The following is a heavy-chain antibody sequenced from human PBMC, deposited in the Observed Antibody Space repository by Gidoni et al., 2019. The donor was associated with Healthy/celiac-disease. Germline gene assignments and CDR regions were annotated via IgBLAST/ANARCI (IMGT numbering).Heavy chain of an antibody. D-gene: IGHD1-26*01. V-gene: IGHV4-34*01. CDR2: INHSGST. Sequence: QVQLQQWGAGLLKPSETLSLTCAAPPPGKGLEWIGEINHSGSTNYNPSLKSRVTISVDTSKNQFSLKLSSVTAADTAVYYCARGLGSQAKYFDYWGQGTLVTVSS. J-gene: IGHJ4*02. CDR3: ARGLGSQAKYFDY.